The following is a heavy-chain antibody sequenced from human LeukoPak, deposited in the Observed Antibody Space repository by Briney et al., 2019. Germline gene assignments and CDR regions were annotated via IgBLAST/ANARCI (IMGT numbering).Heavy chain of an antibody. Sequence: ASVKVSCKASGYTFTSYDINWVRQATGQGLEWMGWMNPNSGNTAYAQKFQGRVTMTRNTSISTAYMELSSLKSEDTAVYYCTRGKRYCSGGSCRYYFDYWGQGTLVTVSS. J-gene: IGHJ4*02. CDR2: MNPNSGNT. D-gene: IGHD2-15*01. CDR3: TRGKRYCSGGSCRYYFDY. V-gene: IGHV1-8*01. CDR1: GYTFTSYD.